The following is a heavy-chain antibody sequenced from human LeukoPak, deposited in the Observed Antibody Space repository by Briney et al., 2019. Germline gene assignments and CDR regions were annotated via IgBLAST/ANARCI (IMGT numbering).Heavy chain of an antibody. CDR1: GFTFSNYG. V-gene: IGHV3-33*01. D-gene: IGHD1-1*01. J-gene: IGHJ4*03. CDR3: ARDHSGTQDY. CDR2: IWDDGSNE. Sequence: PGGCLRLSCAASGFTFSNYGMRWVRQAPGKGLEWVAVIWDDGSNEYYADSVKGRFTIFRDNRRNTLYLQMNSLRAEDTAVYSCARDHSGTQDYWGQGTTVTVSS.